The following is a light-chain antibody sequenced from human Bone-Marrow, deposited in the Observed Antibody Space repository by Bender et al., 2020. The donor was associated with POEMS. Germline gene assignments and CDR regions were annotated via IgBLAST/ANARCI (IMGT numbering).Light chain of an antibody. J-gene: IGLJ3*02. CDR1: DSNFGCNN. V-gene: IGLV1-44*01. CDR3: SSWDDSLSGWV. CDR2: SNY. Sequence: QSVLTQPPSASGTPGQSVIISCSGTDSNFGCNNVNWYQHLPGTAPRLVVYSNYQRPSGVPARFSGSKSGTSASLAISDIQSEDEGDYYCSSWDDSLSGWVFGGGTKLTVL.